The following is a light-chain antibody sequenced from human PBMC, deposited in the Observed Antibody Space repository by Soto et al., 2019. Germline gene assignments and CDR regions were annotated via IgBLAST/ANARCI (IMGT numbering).Light chain of an antibody. V-gene: IGLV2-14*03. CDR3: TSYTTSNTWV. J-gene: IGLJ3*02. Sequence: QSALTQPASVSGSPGQSVTIPCTGTSSDVGSYNYVSWYQQHPGKAPKLMIFDVTNRPSGVSNRFSGSKSGNSASLTISGLQTEDEADYYCTSYTTSNTWVFGGGTKLT. CDR1: SSDVGSYNY. CDR2: DVT.